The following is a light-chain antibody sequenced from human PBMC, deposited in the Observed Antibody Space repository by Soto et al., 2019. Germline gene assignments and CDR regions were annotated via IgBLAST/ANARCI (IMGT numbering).Light chain of an antibody. CDR2: AAS. Sequence: DIQMTQSPSSLSASVGDRVTITCRASQSISSYLNWYQQKPGKAPKLLIYAASSLRSGVPSRISGSESGTDFTLTISSLQPEDFATYYCQQSYSTPLTFGPGTKVDIK. CDR1: QSISSY. V-gene: IGKV1-39*01. CDR3: QQSYSTPLT. J-gene: IGKJ3*01.